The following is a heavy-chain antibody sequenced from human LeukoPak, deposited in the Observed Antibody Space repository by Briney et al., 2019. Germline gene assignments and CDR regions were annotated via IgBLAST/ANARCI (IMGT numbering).Heavy chain of an antibody. CDR1: GFTFSSYS. D-gene: IGHD3-10*01. CDR3: AKDSPLGGYFDY. CDR2: ISSSSSTT. V-gene: IGHV3-48*01. Sequence: GGSLRLSCAASGFTFSSYSMNWVRQAPGKGLEWVSYISSSSSTTYYADSVKGRFTISRDNSKNTLYLQMNSLRAEDTAVYYCAKDSPLGGYFDYWGQGTLVTVSS. J-gene: IGHJ4*02.